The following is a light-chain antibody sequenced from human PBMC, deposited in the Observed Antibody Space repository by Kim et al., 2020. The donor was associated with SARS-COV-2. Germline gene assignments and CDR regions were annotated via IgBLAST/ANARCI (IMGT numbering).Light chain of an antibody. CDR3: QSYDRSLSGWV. V-gene: IGLV1-40*01. Sequence: QRVTISCTGSSSNIGAGDAVHWYQQLPGTAPKLLIYGNNNRPSGVPDRFSGSKSGTSASLAITGLQAEDEADYYCQSYDRSLSGWVFGGGTKLTVL. J-gene: IGLJ3*02. CDR1: SSNIGAGDA. CDR2: GNN.